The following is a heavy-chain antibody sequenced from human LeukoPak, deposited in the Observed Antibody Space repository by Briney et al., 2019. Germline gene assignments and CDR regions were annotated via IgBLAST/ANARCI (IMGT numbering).Heavy chain of an antibody. J-gene: IGHJ4*02. D-gene: IGHD5-12*01. CDR1: GGSIGSYY. V-gene: IGHV4-4*07. CDR2: IYTSGST. Sequence: PSETLSLTCTVTGGSIGSYYWSWIRQPAGKGVEWIGRIYTSGSTNYNPSLKSRVTMSVDTSKNQFSLKLSSVTAADTAVYYCARTSRSGYDQSAFFDYWGQGTLVTVSS. CDR3: ARTSRSGYDQSAFFDY.